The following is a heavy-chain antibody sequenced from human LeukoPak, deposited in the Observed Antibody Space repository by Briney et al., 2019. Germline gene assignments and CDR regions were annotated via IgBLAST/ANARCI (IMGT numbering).Heavy chain of an antibody. J-gene: IGHJ6*03. Sequence: SETLSLTCAVYGGSFSGYYWSWIRQPPGKGLEWIGEINHSGSTNYNPSLKSRVTISVDTSKNQFSLKLSSVTAADTAVYYCARAAKCSSTSCHIKGRYYYMEVWGKGTTVTGSS. CDR2: INHSGST. V-gene: IGHV4-34*01. D-gene: IGHD2-2*01. CDR1: GGSFSGYY. CDR3: ARAAKCSSTSCHIKGRYYYMEV.